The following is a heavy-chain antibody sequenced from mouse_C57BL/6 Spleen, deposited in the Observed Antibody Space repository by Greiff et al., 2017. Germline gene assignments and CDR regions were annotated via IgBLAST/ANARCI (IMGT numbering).Heavy chain of an antibody. V-gene: IGHV1-80*01. Sequence: VQLQQSGAELVKPGASVKLSCKASGYAFRSYWMNWVKQRHGTGLEWIGQIYPGDGDTNYNEKFKGQATLTADKSSSTAYMQLSSLTSEDSAVYFCARHDFAYWGQGTLVTVSA. CDR1: GYAFRSYW. CDR2: IYPGDGDT. J-gene: IGHJ3*01. CDR3: ARHDFAY.